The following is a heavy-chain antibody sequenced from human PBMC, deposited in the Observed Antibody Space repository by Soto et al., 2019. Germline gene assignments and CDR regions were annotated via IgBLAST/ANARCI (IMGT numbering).Heavy chain of an antibody. CDR3: AKGDGASYCSSTSCSIDY. CDR2: ISWDGTSP. CDR1: GFTFDDYT. D-gene: IGHD2-2*01. V-gene: IGHV3-43*01. J-gene: IGHJ4*02. Sequence: EVQLVESGGVVVQLGGSLRLSCAASGFTFDDYTMHWVRQGPGKGLEWVSLISWDGTSPYYADSVKGRFTISRDNTKNSLYLQMNTLRPDDNALYYCAKGDGASYCSSTSCSIDYWGQGTLFTVSS.